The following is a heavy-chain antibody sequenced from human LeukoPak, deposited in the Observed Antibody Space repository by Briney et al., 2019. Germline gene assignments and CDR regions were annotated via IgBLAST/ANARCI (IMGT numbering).Heavy chain of an antibody. CDR1: GGSISSGGYY. J-gene: IGHJ4*02. D-gene: IGHD4-17*01. Sequence: SETLSLTCTVSGGSISSGGYYWSWIRQHPGKGLEWIGYIYYSGSTYYNPSLKSRVTISVDTSKNQFSLKLSSATAADTAVYYCARGPSAVTTSGVDYWGQGTLVTVSS. V-gene: IGHV4-31*03. CDR2: IYYSGST. CDR3: ARGPSAVTTSGVDY.